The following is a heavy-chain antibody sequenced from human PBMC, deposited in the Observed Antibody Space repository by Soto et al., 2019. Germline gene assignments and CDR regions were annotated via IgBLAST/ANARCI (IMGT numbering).Heavy chain of an antibody. V-gene: IGHV1-69*02. CDR1: GGTFNRET. J-gene: IGHJ6*04. D-gene: IGHD2-15*01. Sequence: QAQLVQSGAEVKKPGSSVKVSCKASGGTFNRETFSWVRQAPGQGLQWMGRINHVLDMADYAQKSEGRATNTADTSTTTVYLDVSGLVSAHTVGYYCARGGNPGGDVAVGGKGTPVIVSS. CDR2: INHVLDMA. CDR3: ARGGNPGGDVAV.